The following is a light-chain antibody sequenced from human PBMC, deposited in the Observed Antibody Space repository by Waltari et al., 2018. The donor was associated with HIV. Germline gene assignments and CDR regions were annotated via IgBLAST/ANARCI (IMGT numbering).Light chain of an antibody. CDR1: GPNIGAGFD. J-gene: IGLJ1*01. CDR2: DNT. CDR3: LSYDRSLRFV. V-gene: IGLV1-40*01. Sequence: QSVLTQPPSVSGAPGQRVTISCAGRGPNIGAGFDVHWYQQIPGTVPKLLIYDNTNRPSGVPARFSGAKSGTSASLAITGLQAEDEATYYCLSYDRSLRFVFGSGTKVSVL.